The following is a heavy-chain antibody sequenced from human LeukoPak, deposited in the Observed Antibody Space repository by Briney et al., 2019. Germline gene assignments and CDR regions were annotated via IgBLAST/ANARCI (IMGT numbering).Heavy chain of an antibody. V-gene: IGHV4-34*01. J-gene: IGHJ5*02. CDR1: GGSFSGYY. D-gene: IGHD3-10*01. Sequence: SETLSLTCAVYGGSFSGYYWSWIRQPPGKGLEWIGEINHSGSTNYNPSLKSRVTISVDTSKNQFSLKLSSVTAADTAVYYCAGGSSNYYGSGSYYIRPNWFDPWGQGTLVTVSS. CDR2: INHSGST. CDR3: AGGSSNYYGSGSYYIRPNWFDP.